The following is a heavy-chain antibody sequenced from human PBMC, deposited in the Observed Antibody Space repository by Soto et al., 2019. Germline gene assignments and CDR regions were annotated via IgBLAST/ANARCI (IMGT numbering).Heavy chain of an antibody. CDR1: GLTFSSYA. CDR3: AKDSSGYSDDHNAFDI. J-gene: IGHJ3*02. V-gene: IGHV3-23*01. D-gene: IGHD5-18*01. Sequence: EVQLLESGGGLVQPGGSLRLSCAASGLTFSSYAMNWVRQAPGKGLEWVSGVSGGGGSTYYADSVKGRFTISRDNSKNTLYLQMNSLRAEDTAVYYCAKDSSGYSDDHNAFDIWGQGTMVTVSS. CDR2: VSGGGGST.